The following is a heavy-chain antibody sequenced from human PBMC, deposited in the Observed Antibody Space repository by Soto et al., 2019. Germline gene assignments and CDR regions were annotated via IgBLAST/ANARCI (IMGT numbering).Heavy chain of an antibody. CDR3: ARQQTNDY. D-gene: IGHD6-13*01. J-gene: IGHJ4*02. V-gene: IGHV1-2*02. CDR2: INTNSGGT. CDR1: GYTFTGYY. Sequence: ASVKVSCKASGYTFTGYYIHWVRQAPGQGLEWMGWINTNSGGTNYAQKFQGRVTMTRDTSISTAYMELSRLTSDDTAVYYCARQQTNDYWGQGTLVTVSS.